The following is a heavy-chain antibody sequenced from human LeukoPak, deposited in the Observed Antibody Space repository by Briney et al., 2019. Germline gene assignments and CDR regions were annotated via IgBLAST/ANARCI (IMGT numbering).Heavy chain of an antibody. J-gene: IGHJ6*04. CDR2: ISSSGSTI. CDR3: AELGITMIGGV. V-gene: IGHV3-48*03. D-gene: IGHD3-10*02. Sequence: GGSLRLSCAASGFNFDDYVMNWVRQAPGKGLEWVSYISSSGSTIYYADSVKGRFTISRDNAKNSLYLQMNSLRAEDTAVYYCAELGITMIGGVWGKGTTVTISS. CDR1: GFNFDDYV.